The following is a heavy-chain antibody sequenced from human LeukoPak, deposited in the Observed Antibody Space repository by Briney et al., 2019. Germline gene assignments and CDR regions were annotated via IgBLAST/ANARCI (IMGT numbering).Heavy chain of an antibody. CDR2: ISGSGGST. D-gene: IGHD6-13*01. Sequence: PGGSLRLSCAASGFTFSSYAMHWVRQAPGKGLEWVSAISGSGGSTYYADSVKGRFTISRDNAKNSLYLQMNSLRAEDTAVYYCARDSVLYSSSTGGQGTLVTVSS. CDR3: ARDSVLYSSST. V-gene: IGHV3-23*01. CDR1: GFTFSSYA. J-gene: IGHJ4*02.